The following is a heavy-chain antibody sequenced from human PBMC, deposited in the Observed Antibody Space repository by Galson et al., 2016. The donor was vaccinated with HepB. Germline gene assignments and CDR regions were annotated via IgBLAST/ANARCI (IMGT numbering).Heavy chain of an antibody. CDR1: GFRFNYYG. CDR3: AKGYDFWSGYLSYFDF. J-gene: IGHJ4*02. Sequence: SLRLSCAASGFRFNYYGVHWVRQAPGKGLEWVAVISHDGNNRYYADHVKDRFTISRDNSKNTLYLQMNNLRTEDTAVYYCAKGYDFWSGYLSYFDFWGQGTLVTVSS. D-gene: IGHD3-3*01. V-gene: IGHV3-30*18. CDR2: ISHDGNNR.